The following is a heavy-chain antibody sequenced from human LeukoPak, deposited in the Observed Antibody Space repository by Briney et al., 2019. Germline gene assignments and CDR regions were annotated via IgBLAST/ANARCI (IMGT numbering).Heavy chain of an antibody. CDR1: GFTFSSYW. V-gene: IGHV3-7*01. D-gene: IGHD6-19*01. CDR3: ARGRIAVAGTYIPSNWGPQLYYMDV. J-gene: IGHJ6*03. CDR2: IKQDGSGN. Sequence: GGSLRLSCAASGFTFSSYWMSWVRQAPGPGQELVGNIKQDGSGNYYVDSVKGRFIISRVSAENSLYLQRNSLGAEDTAVYCCARGRIAVAGTYIPSNWGPQLYYMDVWGKGTTVTVSS.